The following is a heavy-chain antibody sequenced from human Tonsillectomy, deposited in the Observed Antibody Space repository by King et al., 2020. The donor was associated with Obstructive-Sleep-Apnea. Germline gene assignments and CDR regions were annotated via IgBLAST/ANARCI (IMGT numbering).Heavy chain of an antibody. CDR3: ASGLLWFGELLSSWFDP. V-gene: IGHV4-34*01. CDR1: GGSFSGYY. Sequence: VQLPQWGAGLLKPSETLSLTCAVYGGSFSGYYWSWIRQPPGKGLEWIGEINHSGSTNYNPSLKSRVTISVDTSKNQFSLKLSSVTAADTAVYYCASGLLWFGELLSSWFDPWGQGTLVTVSS. D-gene: IGHD3-10*01. CDR2: INHSGST. J-gene: IGHJ5*02.